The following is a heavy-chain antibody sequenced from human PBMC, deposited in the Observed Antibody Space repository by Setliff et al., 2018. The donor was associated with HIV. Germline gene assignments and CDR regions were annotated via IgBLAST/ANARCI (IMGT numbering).Heavy chain of an antibody. V-gene: IGHV4-30-4*08. J-gene: IGHJ5*02. CDR3: ARELWFGELFRGFDP. Sequence: SETLSLTCTVSGGSISSGDYYWSWIRQPPGKGLEWIGYIYYSGSTYYNPSLKSRVTISVDTSKNQFSLKLSSVTAADTAVYYCARELWFGELFRGFDPWGQGTLVTVS. CDR1: GGSISSGDYY. CDR2: IYYSGST. D-gene: IGHD3-10*01.